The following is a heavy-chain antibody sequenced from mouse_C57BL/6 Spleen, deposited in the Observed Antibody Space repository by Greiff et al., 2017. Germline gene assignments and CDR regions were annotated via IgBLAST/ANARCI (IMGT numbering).Heavy chain of an antibody. CDR3: ARGGGRSWFAY. J-gene: IGHJ3*01. CDR1: GYSITSGYD. Sequence: ESGPGLVKPSQSLSLSCTVPGYSITSGYDWQWNRNFPGNQLEWMGYISYSGSTTYNQSLKSRISFTSDTSTNQFFLQLNSVTTEDTATYYCARGGGRSWFAYWGQGTLVTVSA. CDR2: ISYSGST. V-gene: IGHV3-1*01.